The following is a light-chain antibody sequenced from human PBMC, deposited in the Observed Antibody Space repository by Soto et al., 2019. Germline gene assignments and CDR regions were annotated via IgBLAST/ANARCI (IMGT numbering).Light chain of an antibody. Sequence: EIVLTQSPATLSLSPGERATLSCSASQSVSSYLAWYQQKPGQAPRLLIYDASDRATGIPGRFSGSGSGTDFTLTISSLEPEDFAVYYCQQRSNWLITFGQGTRLEI. V-gene: IGKV3-11*01. J-gene: IGKJ5*01. CDR2: DAS. CDR1: QSVSSY. CDR3: QQRSNWLIT.